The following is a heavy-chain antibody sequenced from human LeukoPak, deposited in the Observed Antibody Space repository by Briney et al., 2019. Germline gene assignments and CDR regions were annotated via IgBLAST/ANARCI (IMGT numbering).Heavy chain of an antibody. J-gene: IGHJ4*02. D-gene: IGHD1-26*01. CDR3: ARGRGSSVY. Sequence: GGPQSLFCTASILRYSSHWMSWLRSAPAKGLTWVANIKQDGSEKYYVGIVKGGFTISRDNAKNSLYLQMNSLRAEDTAVYYCARGRGSSVYWGQGTLVTVSS. CDR1: ILRYSSHW. V-gene: IGHV3-7*01. CDR2: IKQDGSEK.